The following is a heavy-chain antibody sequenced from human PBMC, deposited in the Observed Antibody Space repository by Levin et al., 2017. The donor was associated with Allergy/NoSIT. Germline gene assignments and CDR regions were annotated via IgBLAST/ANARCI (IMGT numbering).Heavy chain of an antibody. CDR1: GFNFGDYV. CDR3: TRAKQWPVDY. V-gene: IGHV3-49*03. CDR2: IRTKPNGGTV. Sequence: GGSLRLSCTASGFNFGDYVVSWFRQAPGKGLEWVAFIRTKPNGGTVEYAASVKGRFTISRDDSKSIAYLQMNSLTTEDTAVYYCTRAKQWPVDYWGQGTLVTVSS. J-gene: IGHJ4*02. D-gene: IGHD6-19*01.